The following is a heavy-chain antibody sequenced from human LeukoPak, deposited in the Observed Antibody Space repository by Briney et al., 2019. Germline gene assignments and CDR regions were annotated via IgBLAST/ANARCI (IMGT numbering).Heavy chain of an antibody. CDR3: ARDFHVRNYDIGGYSY. CDR1: GFTFSSYG. Sequence: GGSLRLSCAASGFTFSSYGMHWVRQAPGKGLEWVAFTRYDGSNKYYADSVKGRFTISRDNSKNALYLQMNSLRAEDTAVYYCARDFHVRNYDIGGYSYWGQGTLVTVSS. J-gene: IGHJ4*02. CDR2: TRYDGSNK. V-gene: IGHV3-30*02. D-gene: IGHD3-22*01.